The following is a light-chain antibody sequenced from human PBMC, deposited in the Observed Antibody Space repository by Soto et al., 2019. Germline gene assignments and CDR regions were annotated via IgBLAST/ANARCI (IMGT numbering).Light chain of an antibody. J-gene: IGKJ1*01. Sequence: DIQMTQSRPTLSASVGDRVTITCRASQSITIWLAWYQQKPGKAPKLLIFDASNLESGVPSRFSGSGSGTEFTLTISSLQPDDFATYYCQHYNSFSWTFGQGTKVEIK. CDR1: QSITIW. V-gene: IGKV1-5*01. CDR2: DAS. CDR3: QHYNSFSWT.